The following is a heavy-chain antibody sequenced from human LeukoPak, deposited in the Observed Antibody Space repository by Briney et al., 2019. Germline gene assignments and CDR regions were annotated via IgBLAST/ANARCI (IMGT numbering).Heavy chain of an antibody. V-gene: IGHV4-39*01. J-gene: IGHJ4*02. CDR2: IYYSGTT. CDR3: MRLLRGFCSGDDCQPDF. Sequence: SETLSLTCTVSGASISSSNYYWGWFRQPPGKGLEWIGTIYYSGTTDYNPSPKSRVTIFIDTSKNQFSLDLSSVTAADTAVYYCMRLLRGFCSGDDCQPDFWGQGTLVTVSS. D-gene: IGHD2-15*01. CDR1: GASISSSNYY.